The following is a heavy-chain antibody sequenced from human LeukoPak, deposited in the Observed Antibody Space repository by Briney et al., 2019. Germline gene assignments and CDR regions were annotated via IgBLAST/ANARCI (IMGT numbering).Heavy chain of an antibody. CDR3: ARSAITCGGDCYLFYFDY. J-gene: IGHJ4*02. Sequence: GGSLRLSCAASGFTFRSYWMHWVRQAPGKGLVWVSRTNSDGSSTTYADSVKGRFTISRDNAKNTLYLQMNSLRAEDTAVYYCARSAITCGGDCYLFYFDYWGQGTLVTVSS. CDR1: GFTFRSYW. V-gene: IGHV3-74*01. D-gene: IGHD2-21*02. CDR2: TNSDGSST.